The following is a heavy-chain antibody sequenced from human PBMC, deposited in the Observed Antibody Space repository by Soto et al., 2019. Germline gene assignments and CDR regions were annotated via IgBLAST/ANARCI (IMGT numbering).Heavy chain of an antibody. CDR2: INHSGST. CDR1: GGSFSGYY. V-gene: IGHV4-34*01. CDR3: ARREKILGRRKPFDY. J-gene: IGHJ4*02. Sequence: QVQLQQWGAGLLKPSETLSLTCAVYGGSFSGYYWSWIRQPPGKGLEWIGEINHSGSTNYNPSLKSRVTISVDTSKNQFSLKLSSVTAADTAVYYCARREKILGRRKPFDYWGQGTLVTVSS. D-gene: IGHD3-16*01.